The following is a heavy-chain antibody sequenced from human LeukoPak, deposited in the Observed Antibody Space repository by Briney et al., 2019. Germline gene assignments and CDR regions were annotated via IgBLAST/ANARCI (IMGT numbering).Heavy chain of an antibody. V-gene: IGHV3-48*03. J-gene: IGHJ4*02. CDR1: GFTFSSYE. CDR2: ISSSGSTI. D-gene: IGHD5-24*01. Sequence: GGSLRLSCAASGFTFSSYEMNWVRQAPGKGLEWVSYISSSGSTIYYADSVKGRFTISRDNAKNSLYLQMNSLRAEDTAVYYCARRTHYNMDYWGQGTLVTVSS. CDR3: ARRTHYNMDY.